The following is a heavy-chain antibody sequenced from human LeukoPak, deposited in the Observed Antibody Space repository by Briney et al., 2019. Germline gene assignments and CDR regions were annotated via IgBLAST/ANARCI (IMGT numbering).Heavy chain of an antibody. Sequence: GRSLRLSCAASGFTFSSYGMHWVRQAPGKGLEWVAVIWYDGSNKYYADSVKGRFTISRDNSKNTLYLQMNGLRAEDTAVYYCAKDPSWEPPGNWGQGTLVTVSS. D-gene: IGHD1-26*01. CDR2: IWYDGSNK. CDR1: GFTFSSYG. J-gene: IGHJ4*02. CDR3: AKDPSWEPPGN. V-gene: IGHV3-33*06.